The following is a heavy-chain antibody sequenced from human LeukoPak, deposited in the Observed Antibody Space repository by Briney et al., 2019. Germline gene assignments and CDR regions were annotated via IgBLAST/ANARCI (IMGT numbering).Heavy chain of an antibody. V-gene: IGHV4-39*01. J-gene: IGHJ4*02. CDR1: GGSISSSSYY. Sequence: PPETLSLTCTVSGGSISSSSYYWGWIRQPPGKGLEWIGSIYYSGSTYYNPSLKSRVTISVDTSKNQFSLKLSSVTAADTAVYYCARLSVVVVPGDYLDYWGQGTLVTVSS. CDR3: ARLSVVVVPGDYLDY. D-gene: IGHD2-2*01. CDR2: IYYSGST.